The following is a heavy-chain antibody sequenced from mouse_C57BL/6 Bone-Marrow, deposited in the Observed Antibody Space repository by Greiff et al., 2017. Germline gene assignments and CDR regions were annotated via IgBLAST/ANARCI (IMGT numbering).Heavy chain of an antibody. D-gene: IGHD5-1*01. CDR2: IYPRSGNT. CDR1: GYTFTSYG. V-gene: IGHV1-81*01. CDR3: ATYLDYFDY. J-gene: IGHJ2*01. Sequence: VQRVESGAELARPGASVKLSCKASGYTFTSYGISWVKQRTGQGLEWIGEIYPRSGNTYYNEKFKGKATLTADKSSSTAYMELRSLTSEDSAVYFCATYLDYFDYWGQGTTLTVSS.